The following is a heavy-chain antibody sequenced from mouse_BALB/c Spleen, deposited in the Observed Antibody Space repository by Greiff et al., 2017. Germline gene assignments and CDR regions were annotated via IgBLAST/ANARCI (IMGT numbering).Heavy chain of an antibody. V-gene: IGHV1S29*02. CDR2: IYPYNGGT. CDR3: ARRYGNDYYAMDY. Sequence: EVQRVESGPELVKPGASVKISCKASGYTFTDYNMHWVKQSHGKSLEWIGYIYPYNGGTGYNQKFKSKATLTVDNSSSTAYMELRSLTSEDSAVYYCARRYGNDYYAMDYWGKGTSVTVSS. D-gene: IGHD2-10*02. J-gene: IGHJ4*01. CDR1: GYTFTDYN.